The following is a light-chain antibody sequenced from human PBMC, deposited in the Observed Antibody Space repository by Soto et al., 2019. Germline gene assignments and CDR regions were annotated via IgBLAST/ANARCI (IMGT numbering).Light chain of an antibody. CDR1: SSDVGSYNL. CDR3: CSYAGSSTLLAV. Sequence: QSALTQPASVSGSPGQSITISCTGTSSDVGSYNLVSWYQQHQGKAPKLMIYEGSKRPSGVSNRFSGSKSGNTASLTISGIQVEDAADYYCCSYAGSSTLLAVLGTGTKVTVL. CDR2: EGS. V-gene: IGLV2-23*01. J-gene: IGLJ1*01.